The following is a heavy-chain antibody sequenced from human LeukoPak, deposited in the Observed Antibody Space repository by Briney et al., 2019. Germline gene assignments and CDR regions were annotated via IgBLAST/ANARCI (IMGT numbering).Heavy chain of an antibody. CDR2: ISYDGSNK. CDR3: ARDRGIVVVITLDAFDI. Sequence: PGGSLRLSCAASGFAFRSYAMHWGRQAPGKGLEWVAVISYDGSNKYYAHSVKGRFTISRDNSKNTLYLQMNSLRAEDTAVYYCARDRGIVVVITLDAFDIWGQGTMVTVSS. D-gene: IGHD3-22*01. CDR1: GFAFRSYA. J-gene: IGHJ3*02. V-gene: IGHV3-30-3*01.